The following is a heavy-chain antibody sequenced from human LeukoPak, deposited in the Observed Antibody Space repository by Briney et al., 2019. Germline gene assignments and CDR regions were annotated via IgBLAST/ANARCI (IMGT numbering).Heavy chain of an antibody. Sequence: GGSLRLSCAASGFTFSTYGMSWVRQAPGKGLDWVAVISYDGSDKYYADSVKGRFTISRDNFENMLYLQMNSLRPEDTAVYYCAREGPEYYYDSSGPFDPWGQGTLVTVSS. CDR2: ISYDGSDK. CDR1: GFTFSTYG. CDR3: AREGPEYYYDSSGPFDP. V-gene: IGHV3-30*03. J-gene: IGHJ5*02. D-gene: IGHD3-22*01.